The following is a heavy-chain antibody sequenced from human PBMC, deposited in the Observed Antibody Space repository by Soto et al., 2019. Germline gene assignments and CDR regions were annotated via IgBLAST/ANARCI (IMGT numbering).Heavy chain of an antibody. J-gene: IGHJ4*02. V-gene: IGHV4-61*01. CDR3: AREIREGVNFDS. CDR2: VYNSGGT. CDR1: GGCVSSGSYD. Sequence: ETLSFSCTVSGGCVSSGSYDWSWIRQPPGKGLEWLGYVYNSGGTNYNPSLKSRLTLSVDTSKNEFSLRLSSVTPADTAVYYCAREIREGVNFDSWGQGTLVTVPS.